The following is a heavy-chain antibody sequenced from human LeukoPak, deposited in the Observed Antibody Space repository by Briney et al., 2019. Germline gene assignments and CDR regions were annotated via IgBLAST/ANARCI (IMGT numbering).Heavy chain of an antibody. CDR1: GFTFSNYA. CDR3: ATIAVAGTPPAPYYFDY. CDR2: ISGSGGNT. J-gene: IGHJ4*02. Sequence: QTGGSLRLSCAASGFTFSNYAMSWVRQAPGKGLEWVSGISGSGGNTYYADSVKGRFTISRDNSKNTLHLQMNSLRAEDTAVYYCATIAVAGTPPAPYYFDYWGQGTLVTVSS. D-gene: IGHD6-19*01. V-gene: IGHV3-23*01.